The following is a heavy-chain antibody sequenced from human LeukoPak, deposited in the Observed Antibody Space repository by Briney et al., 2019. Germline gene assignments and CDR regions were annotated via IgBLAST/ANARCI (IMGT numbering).Heavy chain of an antibody. J-gene: IGHJ4*02. V-gene: IGHV3-33*08. D-gene: IGHD3-22*01. Sequence: GGSLRLSCVVSGFSFNNYGMNWVRQAPGKGLEWVAHIGFGGNFYYAGSVKGRFTISRDNSKNTLYLQMNSLRAEDTAVYYCARRHYDSSGYSFDYWGQGTLVTVSS. CDR2: IGFGGNF. CDR3: ARRHYDSSGYSFDY. CDR1: GFSFNNYG.